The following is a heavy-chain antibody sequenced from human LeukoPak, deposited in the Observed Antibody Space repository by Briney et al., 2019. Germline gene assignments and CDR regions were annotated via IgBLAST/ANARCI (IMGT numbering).Heavy chain of an antibody. V-gene: IGHV3-23*01. CDR1: GFSFSSYA. CDR3: AKGPLGYCSGGSCPWRWFDP. CDR2: ISGSGGTT. Sequence: QPGGSLRLSCAASGFSFSSYAMTGVRQAPGKGLEWVSVISGSGGTTHYADSVKGRFAISRDNSKNSLYLQMTSLRTEDTAIYYCAKGPLGYCSGGSCPWRWFDPWGQGTLVTVSS. D-gene: IGHD2-15*01. J-gene: IGHJ5*02.